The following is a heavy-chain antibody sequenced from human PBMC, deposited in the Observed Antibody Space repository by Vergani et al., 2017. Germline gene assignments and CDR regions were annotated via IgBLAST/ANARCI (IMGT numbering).Heavy chain of an antibody. J-gene: IGHJ6*02. D-gene: IGHD6-13*01. CDR2: VDPEDGET. CDR3: ATGSSSPTGYHYYGMDV. Sequence: EVQLVQSGAEVKKPGATVKISCKVSGYTFTDYYMHWVQQAPGKGLEWMGLVDPEDGETIYAEKFQGRVTITADTSTDTAYMELSSLRSEDTAVYYCATGSSSPTGYHYYGMDVWGQGTTVTVSS. CDR1: GYTFTDYY. V-gene: IGHV1-69-2*01.